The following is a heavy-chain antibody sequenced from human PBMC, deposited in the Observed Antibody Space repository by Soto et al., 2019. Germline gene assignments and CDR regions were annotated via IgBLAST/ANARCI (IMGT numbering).Heavy chain of an antibody. CDR1: GLTFTAST. Sequence: QEQLVQSGGGVVQAGNSLRLSCTASGLTFTASTFHWVRQAPGKGLQWVAVISENGDRQYSTESVRGRFVISRDSSKNTVYLQMNSRRPEDTGVYFCARRLAHTISALGYWGQGALVTVSS. CDR2: ISENGDRQ. V-gene: IGHV3-30*09. J-gene: IGHJ4*02. D-gene: IGHD1-26*01. CDR3: ARRLAHTISALGY.